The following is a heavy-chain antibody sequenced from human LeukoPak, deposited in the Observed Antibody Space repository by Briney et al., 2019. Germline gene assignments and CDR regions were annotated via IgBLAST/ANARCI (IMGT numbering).Heavy chain of an antibody. CDR3: ARASHYYDSSGYYSR. V-gene: IGHV4-34*01. CDR1: GGSFSGYY. Sequence: SETLSLTCAVYGGSFSGYYWSWIRQPPGKGLEWVGEINHSGSTNYNPSLKSRVTISVDTSKNQFSLKLSSVTAADTAVYYCARASHYYDSSGYYSRRGQGTQVTVSS. J-gene: IGHJ4*02. D-gene: IGHD3-22*01. CDR2: INHSGST.